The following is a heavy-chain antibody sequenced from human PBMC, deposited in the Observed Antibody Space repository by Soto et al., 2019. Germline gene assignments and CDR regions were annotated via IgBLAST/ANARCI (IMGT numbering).Heavy chain of an antibody. CDR1: GGSISSGGYY. Sequence: TLSLTCTVSGGSISSGGYYWSWIRQHPGKGLEWIGYIYYSGSTYYNPSLKSRVTISVDTSKNTAYMELRSLRSDDTAVYYCAREGPRPYYYYGMDVWGQGTTVTVSS. CDR2: IYYSGST. V-gene: IGHV4-31*03. CDR3: AREGPRPYYYYGMDV. J-gene: IGHJ6*02.